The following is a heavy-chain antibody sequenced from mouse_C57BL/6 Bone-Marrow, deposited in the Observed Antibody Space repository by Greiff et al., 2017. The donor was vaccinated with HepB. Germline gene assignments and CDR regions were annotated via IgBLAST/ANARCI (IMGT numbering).Heavy chain of an antibody. CDR3: AATAQATDD. D-gene: IGHD3-2*02. J-gene: IGHJ2*01. CDR1: GFTITDYY. CDR2: IFPGGGDT. Sequence: EVKLMESGAELVKPGASVKLSCTASGFTITDYYMQWVKQRPEQGLEWIGRIFPGGGDTNYAPKFQGKATITADTTSNTAYLQLSSLTSEDTAVYYCAATAQATDDWGQGTTLTVSS. V-gene: IGHV14-2*01.